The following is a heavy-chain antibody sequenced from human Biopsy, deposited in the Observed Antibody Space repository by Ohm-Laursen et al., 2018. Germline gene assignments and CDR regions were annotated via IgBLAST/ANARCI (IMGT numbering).Heavy chain of an antibody. CDR1: GGSFINYA. D-gene: IGHD1-26*01. J-gene: IGHJ4*02. Sequence: GASVKASCKASGGSFINYAISWLRQAPGQGLEWMGGIIPMFGTANYAQMFQVRVTISADESTSTSYMELTSLTTEDTAIYYCARGPHSGSHSCFDYWGRGTLVTVSS. CDR2: IIPMFGTA. CDR3: ARGPHSGSHSCFDY. V-gene: IGHV1-69*13.